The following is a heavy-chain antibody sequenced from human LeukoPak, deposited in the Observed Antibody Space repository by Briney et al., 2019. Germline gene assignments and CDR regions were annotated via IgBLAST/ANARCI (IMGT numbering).Heavy chain of an antibody. D-gene: IGHD5-18*01. CDR2: VSFDESQI. CDR3: TRGQEGYYFDL. J-gene: IGHJ2*01. CDR1: GFFFSNYG. V-gene: IGHV3-33*05. Sequence: PGGSLRLSCAASGFFFSNYGIHWLRQAPGKGLEWVAVVSFDESQIYYADSVKGRFTISRDNSRNTVTLRMNSLRVEDTALYFCTRGQEGYYFDLRGRGTLVTVSS.